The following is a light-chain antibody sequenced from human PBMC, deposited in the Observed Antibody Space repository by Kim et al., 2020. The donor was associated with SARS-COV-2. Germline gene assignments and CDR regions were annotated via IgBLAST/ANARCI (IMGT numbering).Light chain of an antibody. Sequence: ASVGDRVTITCRASQSIGSYLSWFQQRPGKAPKVLIYAASRLESGVPSRFSGSGSGTDFTLTISSLQPEDVATFFCQQSYGTPWTFAQGTKVDIK. CDR3: QQSYGTPWT. CDR2: AAS. J-gene: IGKJ1*01. V-gene: IGKV1-39*01. CDR1: QSIGSY.